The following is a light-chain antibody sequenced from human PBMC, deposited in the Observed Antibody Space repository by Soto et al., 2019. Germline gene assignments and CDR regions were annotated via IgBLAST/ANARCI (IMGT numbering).Light chain of an antibody. CDR3: QQYGSSPPT. CDR1: ESVSSK. CDR2: GAS. Sequence: EIVMTQSRVTTSWSAADTANLSCXASESVSSKLVWYQKKPGQGPRLLIYGASSRATGTPDRFSGSGSGTDFTLTINRLEPEDFALYYCQQYGSSPPTFGQGTKVDNK. J-gene: IGKJ1*01. V-gene: IGKV3-20*01.